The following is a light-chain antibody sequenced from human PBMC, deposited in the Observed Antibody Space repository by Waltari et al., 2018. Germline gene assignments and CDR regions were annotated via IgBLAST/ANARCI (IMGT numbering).Light chain of an antibody. CDR1: PSVSSSS. CDR3: QQYGSSRWT. V-gene: IGKV3-20*01. Sequence: EIVLTQSPGTLSLSPGARATLSCRASPSVSSSSLAWYQQKPGQAPRLLIYGASSRATGIPDRFSGSGSGTDFTLTISRLEPEDFAVYYCQQYGSSRWTFGQGTKVEIK. CDR2: GAS. J-gene: IGKJ1*01.